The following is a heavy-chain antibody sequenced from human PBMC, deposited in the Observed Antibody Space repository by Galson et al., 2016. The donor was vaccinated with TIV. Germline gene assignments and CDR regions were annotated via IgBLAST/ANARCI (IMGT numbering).Heavy chain of an antibody. D-gene: IGHD3-22*01. J-gene: IGHJ4*02. Sequence: PALVKPTQTLTLTCTFSGFSLNTDGMCVNWIRQPPGKALEWLARIDWDDDKSYSSSLKTRLTISKDTSKNQVVLTMTNMDPADTATCYCARISGYYDSSGHYIPRSFDYWGQGILVTVSS. CDR1: GFSLNTDGMC. V-gene: IGHV2-70*11. CDR2: IDWDDDK. CDR3: ARISGYYDSSGHYIPRSFDY.